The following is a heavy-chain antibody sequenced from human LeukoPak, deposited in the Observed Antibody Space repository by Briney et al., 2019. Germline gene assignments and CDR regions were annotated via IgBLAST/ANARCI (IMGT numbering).Heavy chain of an antibody. CDR3: ARDAGPGWDWFDP. CDR2: ISSSSSYI. V-gene: IGHV3-21*01. J-gene: IGHJ5*02. CDR1: GFTFSSYS. Sequence: GGSLRLSCAASGFTFSSYSMNWVRQAPGKGLEWVSSISSSSSYIYYADSVKGRFTISRDNAKSSLYLQMNSLRAEDTAVYYCARDAGPGWDWFDPWGQGTLVTVSS. D-gene: IGHD1-26*01.